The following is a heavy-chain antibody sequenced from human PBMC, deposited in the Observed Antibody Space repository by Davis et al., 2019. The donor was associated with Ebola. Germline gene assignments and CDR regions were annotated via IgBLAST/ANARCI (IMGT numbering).Heavy chain of an antibody. D-gene: IGHD1-26*01. CDR1: GFTFSSYS. J-gene: IGHJ4*02. Sequence: HTGGSLRLSCAASGFTFSSYSMNWVRHAPGKGLVWVSRINSDGSSTTYADSVKGRFTISRDDAKNSLYLQINSLRDDDTAVYYCTREAYSGSYLDYWGQGALVTVSS. CDR2: INSDGSST. V-gene: IGHV3-74*01. CDR3: TREAYSGSYLDY.